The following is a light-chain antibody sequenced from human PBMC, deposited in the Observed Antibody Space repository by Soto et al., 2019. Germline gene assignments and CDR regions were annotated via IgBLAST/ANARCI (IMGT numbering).Light chain of an antibody. CDR2: DAS. CDR3: QQRSNWPVT. V-gene: IGKV3-11*01. Sequence: EIVLTQSPGTLSLSPGERATLSCRACQSVSRYLAWYQQKPGQAPRLLIYDASTRATGISARFSGSGSGTDFTLTISSLEPEDFAMYYCQQRSNWPVTFGQGTKVEVK. CDR1: QSVSRY. J-gene: IGKJ1*01.